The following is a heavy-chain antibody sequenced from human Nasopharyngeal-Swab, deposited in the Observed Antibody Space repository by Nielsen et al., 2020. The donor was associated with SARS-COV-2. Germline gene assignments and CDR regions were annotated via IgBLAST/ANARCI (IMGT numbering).Heavy chain of an antibody. J-gene: IGHJ4*02. Sequence: SETLSLTCTVSGGSISSSSYYWGWIRQPPGKGLEWIGSIYYSGSTYYNPSLKSRVTISVDTSKNQFSLKLSSVTAADTAVYYCARDPDCITINGCAGNDYWGQGTLVTVSS. CDR2: IYYSGST. D-gene: IGHD3-10*01. CDR3: ARDPDCITINGCAGNDY. CDR1: GGSISSSSYY. V-gene: IGHV4-39*02.